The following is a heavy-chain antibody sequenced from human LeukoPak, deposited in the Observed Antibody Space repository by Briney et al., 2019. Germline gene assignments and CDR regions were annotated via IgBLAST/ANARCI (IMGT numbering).Heavy chain of an antibody. CDR2: LSSTSSYI. Sequence: NSGGSLRLSCAASGFTFSTYSMNWVRQAPGKGLEWVSSLSSTSSYIFYADSVKGRFTISRDNSKNTLSLQMNSLRAGDTAVYFCAKDYGFHYASGSSHFEHWGQGTLVTVSS. J-gene: IGHJ4*02. CDR1: GFTFSTYS. CDR3: AKDYGFHYASGSSHFEH. D-gene: IGHD3-10*01. V-gene: IGHV3-21*01.